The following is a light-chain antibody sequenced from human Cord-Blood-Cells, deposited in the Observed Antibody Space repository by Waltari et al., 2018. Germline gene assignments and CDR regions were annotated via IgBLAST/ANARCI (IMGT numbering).Light chain of an antibody. CDR3: SSYAGSNNFVV. CDR2: EDS. V-gene: IGLV2-8*01. CDR1: SSDVGGYNY. J-gene: IGLJ2*01. Sequence: QSALTQPPSASGSPGQSVTISCTGTSSDVGGYNYVSWYQQHPGKAPKLMIYEDSKRPAGVPDRFSGSKSSKPASLTVSGVQAEDEADYYCSSYAGSNNFVVFGGGTKLTVL.